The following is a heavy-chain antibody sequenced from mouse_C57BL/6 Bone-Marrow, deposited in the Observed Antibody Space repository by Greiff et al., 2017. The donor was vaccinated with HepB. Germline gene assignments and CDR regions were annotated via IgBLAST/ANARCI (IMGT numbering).Heavy chain of an antibody. CDR1: GFTFSSYA. CDR2: ISSGGDYI. V-gene: IGHV5-9-1*02. J-gene: IGHJ2*01. Sequence: EVHLVESGEGLVKPGGSLKLSCAASGFTFSSYAMSWARQTPEKRLEWVAYISSGGDYIYYADTVKGRFTISRDNARNTLYLQMSSLKSEDTAMYYCTRDHPTGFDYWGQGTTLTVSS. CDR3: TRDHPTGFDY. D-gene: IGHD4-1*01.